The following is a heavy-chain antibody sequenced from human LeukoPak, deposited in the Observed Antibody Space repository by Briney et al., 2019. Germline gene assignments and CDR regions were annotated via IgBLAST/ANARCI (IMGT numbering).Heavy chain of an antibody. CDR1: GDGSTYYW. J-gene: IGHJ3*01. D-gene: IGHD3-16*01. Sequence: GESLKFSCKASGDGSTYYWIGWVRQMSGKGLEWMGTIYPGDSDTRYNPSFQGQVTISADKSINTAYLQWSSLKASDTAMYYCTGRATTGQYFFAYRVCGQGTMVSV. CDR3: TGRATTGQYFFAYRV. V-gene: IGHV5-51*01. CDR2: IYPGDSDT.